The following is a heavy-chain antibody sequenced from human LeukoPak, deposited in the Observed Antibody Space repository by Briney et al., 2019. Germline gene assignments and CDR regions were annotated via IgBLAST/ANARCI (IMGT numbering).Heavy chain of an antibody. Sequence: GASVKVSCMASGYTFTSYGISWVRQAPGQGLEWMGWISAYNGNTNYAQKLQGRVTMTTDTSTSTAYMELRSLRSDDTAVYYCAREEVGSSWYFYYGMDVWGQGTTVTVSS. CDR1: GYTFTSYG. V-gene: IGHV1-18*01. CDR3: AREEVGSSWYFYYGMDV. CDR2: ISAYNGNT. J-gene: IGHJ6*02. D-gene: IGHD6-13*01.